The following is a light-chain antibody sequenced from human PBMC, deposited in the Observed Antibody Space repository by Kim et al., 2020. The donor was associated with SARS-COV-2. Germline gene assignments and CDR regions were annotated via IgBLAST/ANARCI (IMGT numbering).Light chain of an antibody. CDR3: SSYTSSSTWV. Sequence: GQSVTISCSGTRSDVGGKNNVSWYQQHQGKAPKLMIYDVSNRPSGVSKRFSGSKSGNTASLTISGLQAEDEADYYCSSYTSSSTWVFGGGTQLNVL. V-gene: IGLV2-14*03. CDR1: RSDVGGKNN. J-gene: IGLJ3*02. CDR2: DVS.